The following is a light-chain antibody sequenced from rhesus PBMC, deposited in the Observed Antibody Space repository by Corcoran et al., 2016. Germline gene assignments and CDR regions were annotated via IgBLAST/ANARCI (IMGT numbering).Light chain of an antibody. CDR1: ENVNNY. CDR3: QHNYGTPRT. CDR2: KAY. V-gene: IGKV1-74*01. J-gene: IGKJ1*01. Sequence: DIQMTQSPSSLSASVGDRVTITCRASENVNNYLNWYQQKPGKAPKLLFYKAYTLQSGVPSRFSGSGSGTDYTFTISSLQSEDVATYYCQHNYGTPRTFGQGTKVEIK.